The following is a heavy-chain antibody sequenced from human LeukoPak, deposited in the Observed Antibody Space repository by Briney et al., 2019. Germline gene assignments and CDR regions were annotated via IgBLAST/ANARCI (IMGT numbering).Heavy chain of an antibody. Sequence: SETLSLTCAVYGGSFSGYYWSWIRQPPGKGLEWIGEISHSGSTNYNPSLKSRVTISVDTSKNQFSLKLSSVTAADTAVYYCARGQLAIHWGQGTLVTVSS. CDR3: ARGQLAIH. V-gene: IGHV4-34*01. CDR1: GGSFSGYY. D-gene: IGHD6-6*01. J-gene: IGHJ4*02. CDR2: ISHSGST.